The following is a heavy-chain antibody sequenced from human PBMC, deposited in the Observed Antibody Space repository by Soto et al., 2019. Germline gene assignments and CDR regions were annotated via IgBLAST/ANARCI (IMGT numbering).Heavy chain of an antibody. Sequence: PSETLSLTCTVSGGSISSSSYYWGWIRQPPGKGLEWIGSIYYSGSTYYNPSLKSRVTISVDTSKNQFSLKLSSVTAADTAVYYCARQSSSYYYYYGMDVWGQGTTVTVPS. J-gene: IGHJ6*02. CDR3: ARQSSSYYYYYGMDV. V-gene: IGHV4-39*01. CDR1: GGSISSSSYY. D-gene: IGHD6-6*01. CDR2: IYYSGST.